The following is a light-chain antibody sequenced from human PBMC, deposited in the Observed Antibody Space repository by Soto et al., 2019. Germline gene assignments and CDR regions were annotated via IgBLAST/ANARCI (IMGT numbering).Light chain of an antibody. V-gene: IGLV1-44*01. Sequence: QSVLTQPPSASGTPGQRVTISCSGSNSNIGTKTVHWYQQLPGTAPKLLIYSDTQRPSGVPDRFSGSKSGTSASLAISGLQSEDDADYYCAAWDGTLHGVVFGGGTKPTVL. CDR2: SDT. CDR1: NSNIGTKT. J-gene: IGLJ3*02. CDR3: AAWDGTLHGVV.